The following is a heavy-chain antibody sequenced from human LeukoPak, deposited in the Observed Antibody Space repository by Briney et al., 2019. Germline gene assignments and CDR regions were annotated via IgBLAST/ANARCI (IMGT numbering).Heavy chain of an antibody. CDR2: MNPNSGNT. J-gene: IGHJ6*03. V-gene: IGHV1-8*01. Sequence: ASVKVSCKASGYTFTSYDINWVRQAPGQGLEWMGWMNPNSGNTVYAQKFQGRVTMTRNTSISTAYMELSSLRSEDTAVYYCARARPGYDILTGYYKSRQSTNYYYYMDVWGKGTTVTIS. CDR1: GYTFTSYD. CDR3: ARARPGYDILTGYYKSRQSTNYYYYMDV. D-gene: IGHD3-9*01.